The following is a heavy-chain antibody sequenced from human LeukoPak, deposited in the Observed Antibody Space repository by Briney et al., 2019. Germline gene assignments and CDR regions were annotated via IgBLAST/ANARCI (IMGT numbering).Heavy chain of an antibody. J-gene: IGHJ4*02. D-gene: IGHD1-26*01. CDR3: ASSNSGLDY. V-gene: IGHV3-30*04. Sequence: GGSLRLSCAASGFTFSSYAMHWVRQAPGKGLEWVAVISYDGSNKYYADSVKGRFTISRDNSKNTLYLQMNSLRAEDTAVYYCASSNSGLDYWGQGTLVTVSS. CDR2: ISYDGSNK. CDR1: GFTFSSYA.